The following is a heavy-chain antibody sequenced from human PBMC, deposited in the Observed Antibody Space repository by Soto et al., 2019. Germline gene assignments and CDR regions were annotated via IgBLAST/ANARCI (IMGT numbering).Heavy chain of an antibody. CDR2: MSHSGGT. Sequence: QVQLQQWGAGLLKPSETLSLTCAVYGGFVSSGSYYWSWIRQPPGKGLEWIGEMSHSGGTHFNPSLKGPVTISVDTSKNHFSLKMSSVTAADTALYYCARVERGTATTVVDAFDIWGPGTMVTVSS. V-gene: IGHV4-34*01. J-gene: IGHJ3*02. D-gene: IGHD1-1*01. CDR3: ARVERGTATTVVDAFDI. CDR1: GGFVSSGSYY.